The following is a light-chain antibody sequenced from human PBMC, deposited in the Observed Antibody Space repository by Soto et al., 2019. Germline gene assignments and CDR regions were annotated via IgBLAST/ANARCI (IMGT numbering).Light chain of an antibody. CDR3: CSYAGSSTLVV. CDR1: SSDVGCYNL. J-gene: IGLJ2*01. CDR2: EGS. V-gene: IGLV2-23*01. Sequence: QSALTQPASVSGSPGQSITISCTGTSSDVGCYNLVSWYQQHPGKAPKLMIYEGSKRPSGVSNRFSGSKSGNTASLTISGLQAEDEADYYCCSYAGSSTLVVFGGGTQLTVL.